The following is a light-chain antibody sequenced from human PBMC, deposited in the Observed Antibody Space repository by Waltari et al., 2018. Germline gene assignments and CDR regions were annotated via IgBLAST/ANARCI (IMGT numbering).Light chain of an antibody. CDR1: QDISNY. CDR3: QQYDNLPLT. V-gene: IGKV1-33*01. CDR2: DAS. J-gene: IGKJ4*01. Sequence: DIQMTQSPSSLSESVGDRVTITCHASQDISNYLNWYQQKPGKAPKLLIYDASNLETGVPSRFSGSGSGTDFTFTISSLQPEDIATYYCQQYDNLPLTFGGGTKVEIK.